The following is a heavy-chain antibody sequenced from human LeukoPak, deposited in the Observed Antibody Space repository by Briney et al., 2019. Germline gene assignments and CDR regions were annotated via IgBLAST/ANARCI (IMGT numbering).Heavy chain of an antibody. CDR2: IRYDGSNK. CDR1: GFTFSSYG. V-gene: IGHV3-30*02. Sequence: GGSLRLSCAASGFTFSSYGMHWVRQAPGKGLEWVAFIRYDGSNKYYADSVKGRFTISRDNSKNTLYLQMNSLRAEDTAMYYCARGGTTGTTSPLRAFDIWGQGTMVTVSS. J-gene: IGHJ3*02. CDR3: ARGGTTGTTSPLRAFDI. D-gene: IGHD1-1*01.